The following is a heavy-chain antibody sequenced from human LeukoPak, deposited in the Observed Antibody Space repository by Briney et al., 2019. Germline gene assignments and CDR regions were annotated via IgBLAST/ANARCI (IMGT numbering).Heavy chain of an antibody. CDR3: ARGREYSSLSGYDY. Sequence: SVKVSCKASGGTFSSYAISWVRQAPGQGLEWMGGIIPIFGTANYAQKFQGRVTITADESTSTAYMELSSLRSEGTAVYYCARGREYSSLSGYDYWGQGTLVTVSS. J-gene: IGHJ4*02. D-gene: IGHD6-6*01. CDR2: IIPIFGTA. V-gene: IGHV1-69*01. CDR1: GGTFSSYA.